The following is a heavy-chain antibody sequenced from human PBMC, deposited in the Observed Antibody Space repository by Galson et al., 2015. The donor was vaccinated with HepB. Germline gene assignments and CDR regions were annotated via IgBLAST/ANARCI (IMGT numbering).Heavy chain of an antibody. D-gene: IGHD4-17*01. CDR3: SQGGDYWDY. V-gene: IGHV3-23*01. J-gene: IGHJ4*02. CDR1: GFTFSSYA. CDR2: ISGSGGSA. Sequence: SLRLSCAASGFTFSSYAMSWVRQAPGEGLEWVSAISGSGGSAYYADSVKGRFTISRDNSKNTLYLQMNSLRAEDTAVYYCSQGGDYWDYWGQGTLVTVSS.